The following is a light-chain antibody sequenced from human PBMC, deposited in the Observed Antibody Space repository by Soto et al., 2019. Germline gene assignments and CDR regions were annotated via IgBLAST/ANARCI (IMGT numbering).Light chain of an antibody. V-gene: IGKV3-11*01. CDR2: DAS. CDR3: QQRTNWPLLT. J-gene: IGKJ4*01. Sequence: EIVLTQSPATLSLSPGEKAILSCRASQSVSIYLAWYQQRPGQAPRLLIYDASTRATGIPARFSGSGSGTDFTLTISSLELEDFAVYYCQQRTNWPLLTFGGGTKVDIK. CDR1: QSVSIY.